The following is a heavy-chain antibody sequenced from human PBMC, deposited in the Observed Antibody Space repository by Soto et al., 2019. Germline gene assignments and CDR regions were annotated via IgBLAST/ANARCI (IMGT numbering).Heavy chain of an antibody. CDR2: ISGSGGST. CDR1: GFTFSSYA. CDR3: AKDLGGSSCYSDFQY. Sequence: EVQLLESGGGLVQPGGSLRLSCAASGFTFSSYAMSWVRQAPGKGLEWVSAISGSGGSTYYADYVKGRFTISRDNSKNTLYLQMNSQRDEDTAVYYCAKDLGGSSCYSDFQYWGQGTLVTVSS. J-gene: IGHJ4*02. V-gene: IGHV3-23*01. D-gene: IGHD6-13*01.